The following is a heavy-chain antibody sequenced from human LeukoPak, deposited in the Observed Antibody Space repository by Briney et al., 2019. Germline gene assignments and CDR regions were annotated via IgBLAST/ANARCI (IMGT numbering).Heavy chain of an antibody. V-gene: IGHV1-2*04. CDR1: GYTFTGYY. D-gene: IGHD3-22*01. CDR2: INPNRGGP. J-gene: IGHJ4*02. CDR3: AKDLDNVYYDSSGIFDY. Sequence: ASVKVSCKASGYTFTGYYMHWVRQAPGQGLEWMGWINPNRGGPNYAQKFHGLVTMTRDTSISTAYMELSRLRSDDTAVYYCAKDLDNVYYDSSGIFDYWGQGTLVTVSS.